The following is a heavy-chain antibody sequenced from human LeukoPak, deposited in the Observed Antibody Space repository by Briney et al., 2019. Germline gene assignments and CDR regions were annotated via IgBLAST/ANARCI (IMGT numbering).Heavy chain of an antibody. Sequence: GGSLRLSCAASGFTFSRYWMSWVRQAPGKGLEWAANIKEDGSEKLYVDSVKGRFTISRDNAKNSLFLQMNSLRAEDTAVYYCARLRYPWYFDLWGRGTLVTVSS. CDR3: ARLRYPWYFDL. D-gene: IGHD3-16*02. CDR2: IKEDGSEK. V-gene: IGHV3-7*01. J-gene: IGHJ2*01. CDR1: GFTFSRYW.